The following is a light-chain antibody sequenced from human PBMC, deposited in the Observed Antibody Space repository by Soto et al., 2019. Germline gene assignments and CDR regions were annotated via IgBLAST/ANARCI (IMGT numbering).Light chain of an antibody. J-gene: IGKJ4*02. Sequence: IQLTQSPSSLSASVGDRVTITCRASQGISSYLAWYQQKPGKAPKLLIYAASTLQSGVPSRFSSSGSGSDVILTTSSRLPDDYVASYCRQLNNCTWTSGGGTKVDIK. V-gene: IGKV1-9*01. CDR2: AAS. CDR1: QGISSY. CDR3: RQLNNCTWT.